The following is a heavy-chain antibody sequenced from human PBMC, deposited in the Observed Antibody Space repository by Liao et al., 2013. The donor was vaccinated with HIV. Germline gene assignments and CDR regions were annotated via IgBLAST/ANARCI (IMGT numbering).Heavy chain of an antibody. Sequence: QLQLQESGPGLVRPSETLSLTCTVSGGFISSSSYYWGWVRQPPGKGLEWMGSIYSSGSTYNNPSLKSRVTISVDTSKNQFSLSLGSVTAADTAVYYCVRDGVVHYNYYVDVWAKGTDGHRLL. CDR3: VRDGVVHYNYYVDV. CDR1: GGFISSSSYY. J-gene: IGHJ6*03. V-gene: IGHV4-39*07. D-gene: IGHD3-3*01. CDR2: IYSSGST.